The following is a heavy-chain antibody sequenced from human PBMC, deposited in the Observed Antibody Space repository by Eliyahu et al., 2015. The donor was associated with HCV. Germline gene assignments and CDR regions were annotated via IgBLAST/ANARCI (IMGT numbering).Heavy chain of an antibody. V-gene: IGHV3-49*03. CDR3: TRGDYPGDYSFDY. CDR1: GFTFGGYA. D-gene: IGHD3-16*01. J-gene: IGHJ4*02. Sequence: EVQLVESGGGLVQPGRSLRLSCTASGFTFGGYAMSWFRQAPGKGLEWVGFIRSKAYGGTTEYAASVKGRFTISRDDSKSIAYLQMNSLKTEDTAVYYCTRGDYPGDYSFDYWGQGTLVTVSS. CDR2: IRSKAYGGTT.